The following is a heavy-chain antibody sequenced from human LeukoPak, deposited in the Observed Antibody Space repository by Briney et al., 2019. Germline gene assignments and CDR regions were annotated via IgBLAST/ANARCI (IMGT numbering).Heavy chain of an antibody. CDR1: GFTFSSYA. D-gene: IGHD3-10*01. J-gene: IGHJ5*02. CDR2: ISYDGSNK. Sequence: GRSLRLSCAASGFTFSSYAMHWVRQAPGKGLEWVAVISYDGSNKYYADSVKGRFTISRDNSKNTLYLQMNSLRAEDAAVYYCARVYYGSGSYRWFDPWGQGTLVTVSS. V-gene: IGHV3-30-3*01. CDR3: ARVYYGSGSYRWFDP.